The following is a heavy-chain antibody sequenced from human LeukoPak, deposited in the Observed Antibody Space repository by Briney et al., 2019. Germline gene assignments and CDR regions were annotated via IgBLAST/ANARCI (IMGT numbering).Heavy chain of an antibody. V-gene: IGHV1-18*01. Sequence: ASVKVSCKASGYTFTSYGISWVRQAPGQGLEWMGWISAYNGNTNYAQKLQGRVTMTTDTSTSTAYMELRSLRSDDTAVYYCARDKYGSGSYYKVLPDYWGQGTLVTVSS. D-gene: IGHD3-10*01. CDR3: ARDKYGSGSYYKVLPDY. J-gene: IGHJ4*02. CDR2: ISAYNGNT. CDR1: GYTFTSYG.